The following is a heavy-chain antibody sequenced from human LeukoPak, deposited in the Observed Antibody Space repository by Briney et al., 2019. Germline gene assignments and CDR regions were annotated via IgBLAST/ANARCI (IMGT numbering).Heavy chain of an antibody. CDR2: ISSSSSYI. V-gene: IGHV3-21*01. J-gene: IGHJ4*02. D-gene: IGHD6-19*01. Sequence: GGSLRLSCAASGFTFSSYSMNWVRQAPGKGLEWVSSISSSSSYIYYADSVKGRFTISRDNAKNSLYLQMNSLRDEDTAVYYCARGVVAVAGLRVYYFDYWGQGTLVTVSS. CDR1: GFTFSSYS. CDR3: ARGVVAVAGLRVYYFDY.